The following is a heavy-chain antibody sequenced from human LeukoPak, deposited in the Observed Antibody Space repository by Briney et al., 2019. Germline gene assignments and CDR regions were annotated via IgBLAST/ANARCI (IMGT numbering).Heavy chain of an antibody. CDR1: GGSISSLGYY. J-gene: IGHJ4*02. V-gene: IGHV4-61*09. CDR2: IYTSGST. D-gene: IGHD2-2*01. Sequence: PSETLSLTCTVSGGSISSLGYYWSWIRQPAGKGLEWIGHIYTSGSTNYHPSLESRVTISLDTSKNQFSLKLSSVTAADTAVYYCARDPYCSSTSCYDYWGQGTLVTVSS. CDR3: ARDPYCSSTSCYDY.